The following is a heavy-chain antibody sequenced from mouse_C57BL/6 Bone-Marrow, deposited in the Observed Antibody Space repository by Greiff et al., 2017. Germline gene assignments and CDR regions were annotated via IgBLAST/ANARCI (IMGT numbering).Heavy chain of an antibody. CDR1: GYTFTDYY. CDR2: IYPGSGNT. J-gene: IGHJ2*01. CDR3: AREGVYGNPYYFDY. V-gene: IGHV1-76*01. D-gene: IGHD2-1*01. Sequence: QVHVKQSGAELVRPGASVKLSCKASGYTFTDYYINWVKQRPGQGLEWIARIYPGSGNTYYNEKFKGKATLTAEKSSSTAYMQLSSLTSEDSAVYFCAREGVYGNPYYFDYWGQGTTLTVSS.